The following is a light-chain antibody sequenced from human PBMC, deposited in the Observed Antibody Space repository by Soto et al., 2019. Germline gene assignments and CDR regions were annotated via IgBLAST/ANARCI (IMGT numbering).Light chain of an antibody. CDR1: RANIGAGYD. V-gene: IGLV1-40*01. Sequence: QSVLTQPPSVSGAPGQRGTISCTGSRANIGAGYDVHWYQQLPGTAPKLLIYGNSNRPSGVPDRFSGSKSGTSASLAITGLHAEDEADYYCQSYDLSLSGDVVCGGGTKLTVL. CDR3: QSYDLSLSGDVV. J-gene: IGLJ2*01. CDR2: GNS.